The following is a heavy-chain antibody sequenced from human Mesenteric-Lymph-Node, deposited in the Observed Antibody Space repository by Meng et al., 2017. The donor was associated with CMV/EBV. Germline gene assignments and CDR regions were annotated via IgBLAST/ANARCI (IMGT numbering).Heavy chain of an antibody. D-gene: IGHD7-27*01. CDR2: ITWAGGSP. CDR3: ARDTPNWGFDGAFDY. J-gene: IGHJ4*02. Sequence: GESLKISCAASGFTFDDYAMHWVRQAPGKGLEWVSLITWAGGSPSYADSVKGRFTISRDNSKNTLYLHINSLRAEDTAVYYCARDTPNWGFDGAFDYWGQGTLVTVSS. V-gene: IGHV3-43D*03. CDR1: GFTFDDYA.